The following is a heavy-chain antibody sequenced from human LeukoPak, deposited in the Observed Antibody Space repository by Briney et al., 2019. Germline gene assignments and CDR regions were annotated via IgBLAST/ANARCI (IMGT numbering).Heavy chain of an antibody. J-gene: IGHJ4*02. V-gene: IGHV1-18*01. Sequence: ASVKVSCKAYGYTFMSHGISWVRQAPGQGLEWMGWISGSSSNTNYAQRLQGRVTMTTDTSTTTAYMELRSLRSDDTAVYYCAREPTGPPGGEYWGQGTLVTVSS. CDR3: AREPTGPPGGEY. CDR1: GYTFMSHG. D-gene: IGHD7-27*01. CDR2: ISGSSSNT.